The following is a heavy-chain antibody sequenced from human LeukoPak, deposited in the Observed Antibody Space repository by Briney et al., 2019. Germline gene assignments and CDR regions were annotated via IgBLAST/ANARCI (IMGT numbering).Heavy chain of an antibody. J-gene: IGHJ4*02. CDR2: IYSGGGT. V-gene: IGHV3-66*01. CDR1: GFTFSNNY. D-gene: IGHD6-19*01. CDR3: ARDSSGPLY. Sequence: GGSLRLSCAASGFTFSNNYMSWVRQAPGKGLEWVSVIYSGGGTYYADSVKGRRTISRDNSKNTLYLQMNSLSAEDTAVYYCARDSSGPLYWGQGTLVTVSS.